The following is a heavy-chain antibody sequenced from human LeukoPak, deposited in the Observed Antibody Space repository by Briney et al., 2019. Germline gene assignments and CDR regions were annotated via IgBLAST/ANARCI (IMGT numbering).Heavy chain of an antibody. CDR1: GYTFTGYY. Sequence: GASVKVSCKASGYTFTGYYMHWVRQAPGQGLEWMGWINPNSGGTNYAQKFQGRVTMTRDTSISTAYMELSRLRSDDTAVYYCARDRGGYSYGYEFDPWGQGTLVTVSS. CDR2: INPNSGGT. CDR3: ARDRGGYSYGYEFDP. J-gene: IGHJ5*02. D-gene: IGHD5-18*01. V-gene: IGHV1-2*02.